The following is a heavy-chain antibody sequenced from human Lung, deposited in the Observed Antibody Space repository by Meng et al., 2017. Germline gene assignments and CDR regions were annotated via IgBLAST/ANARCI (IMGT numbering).Heavy chain of an antibody. J-gene: IGHJ4*02. Sequence: QVQLVQSGAEVKRPGASVRVSCKASGYTFTDYYMQWVRQAPGQGLEWMGRMNPNSGDTKYAQKFQARVTMTGYTSISTAYMELSRLTSDDTAVYYCAREGGSSSHFDYWGQGTLVTVSS. D-gene: IGHD6-6*01. V-gene: IGHV1-2*06. CDR1: GYTFTDYY. CDR3: AREGGSSSHFDY. CDR2: MNPNSGDT.